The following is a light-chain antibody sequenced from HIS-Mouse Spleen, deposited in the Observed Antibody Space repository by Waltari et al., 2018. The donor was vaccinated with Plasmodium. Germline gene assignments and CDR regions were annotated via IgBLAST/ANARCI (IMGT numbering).Light chain of an antibody. CDR1: AFPKKH. J-gene: IGLJ3*02. CDR2: EDS. V-gene: IGLV3-10*01. Sequence: SYELTQPPSAPVSPGQTARITCSGDAFPKKHAYGYQQKSGQAPVLVIYEDSKRPPGIPGRFSGSSSGTMATLTISGAQVEDEADYYCYSTDSSGNHRVFGGGTKLTVL. CDR3: YSTDSSGNHRV.